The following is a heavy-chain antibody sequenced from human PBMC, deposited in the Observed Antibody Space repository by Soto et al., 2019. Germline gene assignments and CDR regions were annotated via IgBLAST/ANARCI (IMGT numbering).Heavy chain of an antibody. CDR2: IIRTFTRT. J-gene: IGHJ4*02. CDR1: GGTFSTSS. Sequence: QLQLVQSGTEVKEPGSSVKVSCKASGGTFSTSSFVWVRQGPGQGLEWMGGIIRTFTRTNFAQKFQGRVTFSADESTRTTYMELRSLTSEDTAIYYCARDVVRSTAGDSWGQGTLVTVSS. CDR3: ARDVVRSTAGDS. V-gene: IGHV1-69*01. D-gene: IGHD2-15*01.